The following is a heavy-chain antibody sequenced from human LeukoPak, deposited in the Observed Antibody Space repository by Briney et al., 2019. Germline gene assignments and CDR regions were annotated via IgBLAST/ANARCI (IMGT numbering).Heavy chain of an antibody. CDR3: ARDIGGFGVNWFDP. J-gene: IGHJ5*02. CDR1: GGSISSGSYY. CDR2: IYTSGST. V-gene: IGHV4-61*02. D-gene: IGHD3-10*01. Sequence: SQTLSLTCTVSGGSISSGSYYWSWIRQPAGKGLEWIGRIYTSGSTNYNPSLKSRVTISIDTSKNQFSLKLSSVTAADTAVHYCARDIGGFGVNWFDPWGQGTLVTVSS.